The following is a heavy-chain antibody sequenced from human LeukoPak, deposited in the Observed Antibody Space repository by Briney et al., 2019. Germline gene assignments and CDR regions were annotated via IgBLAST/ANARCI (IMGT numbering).Heavy chain of an antibody. Sequence: GGSLILSCAASGFTFSSYAMSWVRQAPGKGLEWVSAISGSGDNTYYAVSVKGRFTVSRDNSMSTLYLQMNSLRAEDAALYYCAKGQVGATWSYYYYGMDVWGQGTTVTVSS. V-gene: IGHV3-23*01. CDR1: GFTFSSYA. CDR3: AKGQVGATWSYYYYGMDV. CDR2: ISGSGDNT. J-gene: IGHJ6*02. D-gene: IGHD1-26*01.